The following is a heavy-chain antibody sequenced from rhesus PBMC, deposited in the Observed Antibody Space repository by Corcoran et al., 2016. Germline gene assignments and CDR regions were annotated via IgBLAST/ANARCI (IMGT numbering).Heavy chain of an antibody. Sequence: QVQLQESGPGLVKPSETLSLTCAVSGGSISSSNWWSWIRQPTGKGLEWIENIGGGRGTPYYNPSHKIRVTISKDPSKNQSSLKLGSVTAADSAVYYCARRVITVTMDHYFDYLCQGVLVTVSS. D-gene: IGHD3-9*01. V-gene: IGHV4-65*02. CDR1: GGSISSSNW. CDR3: ARRVITVTMDHYFDY. CDR2: IGGGRGTP. J-gene: IGHJ4*01.